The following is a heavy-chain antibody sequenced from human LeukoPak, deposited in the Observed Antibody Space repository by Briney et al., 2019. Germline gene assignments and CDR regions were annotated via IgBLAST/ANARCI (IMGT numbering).Heavy chain of an antibody. V-gene: IGHV1-2*02. CDR2: INPNSGGT. J-gene: IGHJ4*02. CDR1: GYIFTGYY. Sequence: GASVKVSCKASGYIFTGYYMHWVRQAPGQGLEWMGWINPNSGGTNYAQKLQGRVTMTRDTSISTAYMELSRLRSDDTAVYYCARAFRTSNYYDSSGTEALGYWGQGTLVTVSS. D-gene: IGHD3-22*01. CDR3: ARAFRTSNYYDSSGTEALGY.